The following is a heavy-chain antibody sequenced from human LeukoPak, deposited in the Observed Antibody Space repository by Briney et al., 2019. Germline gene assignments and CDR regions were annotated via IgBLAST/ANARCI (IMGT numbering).Heavy chain of an antibody. CDR3: ARVYSSSSHYYYYYMDV. J-gene: IGHJ6*03. V-gene: IGHV5-51*01. D-gene: IGHD6-6*01. CDR2: IYPGDSDT. CDR1: GYSFTSYW. Sequence: GESLKISCKGSGYSFTSYWIGWVRQMPGKGLEWMGIIYPGDSDTRYSPSLQGQVTISADKSISTAYLQWSSLKASDTAMYYCARVYSSSSHYYYYYMDVWGKGTTVTVSS.